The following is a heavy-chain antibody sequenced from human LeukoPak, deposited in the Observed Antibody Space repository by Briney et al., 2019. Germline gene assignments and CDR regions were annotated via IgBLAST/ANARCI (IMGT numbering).Heavy chain of an antibody. CDR3: AKDLRSSSFLDLEGVFDY. D-gene: IGHD6-6*01. V-gene: IGHV3-23*01. CDR2: ISGSGGST. J-gene: IGHJ4*02. Sequence: GESLRLSCAASGFTFSSYAMSWVRQAPGKGLEWVSAISGSGGSTYYADSVKGRFTISRDNSKNTLYLQMNSLRAEDTAVYYCAKDLRSSSFLDLEGVFDYWGQGTLVTVSS. CDR1: GFTFSSYA.